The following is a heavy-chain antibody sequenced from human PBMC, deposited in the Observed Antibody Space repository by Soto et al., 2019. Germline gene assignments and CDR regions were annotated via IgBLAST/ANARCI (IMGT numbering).Heavy chain of an antibody. CDR1: GFTFSGYW. J-gene: IGHJ3*02. D-gene: IGHD4-17*01. CDR2: IKQDGSEK. Sequence: GSLRLSCAASGFTFSGYWKSWVRQTPGKGLEWVANIKQDGSEKYSVDSVKGRFTISRDNAKSSLYLQMNSLRAEDTAVYYCARESNYGGVLYSYAFDIWGQGTMVTVSS. CDR3: ARESNYGGVLYSYAFDI. V-gene: IGHV3-7*03.